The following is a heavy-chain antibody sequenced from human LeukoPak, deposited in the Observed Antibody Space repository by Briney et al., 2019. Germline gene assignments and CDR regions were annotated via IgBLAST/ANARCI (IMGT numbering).Heavy chain of an antibody. CDR2: ISSSSSYI. CDR1: GFTFSSYS. Sequence: PGGSLRLSCAASGFTFSSYSMNWVRQAPGKGLEWVSSISSSSSYIYYADSVKGRFTISRDNAKNSLYLQMNSLRAEDTAVYYCARRSYGGNSGRYWYLDLWGRGTLVTVSS. CDR3: ARRSYGGNSGRYWYLDL. D-gene: IGHD4-23*01. V-gene: IGHV3-21*04. J-gene: IGHJ2*01.